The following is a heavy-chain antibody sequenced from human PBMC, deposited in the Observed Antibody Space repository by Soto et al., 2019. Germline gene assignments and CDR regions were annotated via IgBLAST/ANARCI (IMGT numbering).Heavy chain of an antibody. CDR1: GGTFSSST. CDR3: GSGRHFWRLGY. D-gene: IGHD3-10*01. V-gene: IGHV1-69*06. CDR2: IIPIFGTS. J-gene: IGHJ4*02. Sequence: QVQLVQSGAEVKKPGSSVKVSCKASGGTFSSSTITWVRQAPVTGLEWVGGIIPIFGTSNFAQKFQGRVTITADNSTSTAYMELRSLKSGGPAVYYCGSGRHFWRLGYWGQGTLVTVSS.